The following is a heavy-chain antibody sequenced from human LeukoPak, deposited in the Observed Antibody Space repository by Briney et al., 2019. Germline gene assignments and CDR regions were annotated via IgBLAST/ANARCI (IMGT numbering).Heavy chain of an antibody. J-gene: IGHJ4*02. V-gene: IGHV3-21*01. D-gene: IGHD2-2*01. CDR1: GFTFSSYS. CDR2: ISSSSSYI. CDR3: ARASSVLLSYDY. Sequence: GGSLRLSCAASGFTFSSYSMTWVRQAPGKGLEWVSSISSSSSYIYYADSVKGRFTISRDNAKNSLYLQMNSLRAEDTAVYYCARASSVLLSYDYWGQGTLVTVSS.